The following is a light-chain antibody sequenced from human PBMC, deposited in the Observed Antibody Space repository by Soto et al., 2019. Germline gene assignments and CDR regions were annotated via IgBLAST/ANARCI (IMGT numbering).Light chain of an antibody. J-gene: IGKJ1*01. Sequence: EIVLTQSPGNLSLSLGERATPYSRSSQSVSSSYLALYQQKPGQDNRTIIYGEYIRAAGVKDRFSGSGSGADFTLTISRMEPEDFAVYYCKPYGSSHRTFGKGTKLDIK. V-gene: IGKV3-20*01. CDR2: GEY. CDR3: KPYGSSHRT. CDR1: QSVSSSY.